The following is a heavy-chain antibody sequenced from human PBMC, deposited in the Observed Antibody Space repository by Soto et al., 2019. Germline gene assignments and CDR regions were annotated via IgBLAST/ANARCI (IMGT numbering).Heavy chain of an antibody. CDR2: ISYEGSNT. D-gene: IGHD1-1*01. J-gene: IGHJ6*02. Sequence: GGSLRLSCVASGFTFDTYGIHWVRQAPGKGLQWVALISYEGSNTYYADSVRGRFTISRDNSKNTLYLQMNTLRPEDTGLYYCARVTPGNNLYYFSGLDFWGQGTSVTVSS. V-gene: IGHV3-30-3*01. CDR3: ARVTPGNNLYYFSGLDF. CDR1: GFTFDTYG.